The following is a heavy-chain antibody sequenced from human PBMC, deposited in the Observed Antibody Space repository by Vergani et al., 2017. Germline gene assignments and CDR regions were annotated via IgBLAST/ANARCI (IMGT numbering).Heavy chain of an antibody. CDR1: GGSISSYY. CDR3: AREGSSRWKGYYYYMDV. Sequence: QVQMQESGPGLVKPSETLSHTCPDSGGSISSYYWSWIREPAGKGLEWIGRIYTSGGTNYNPSLKSRVTMSVDTSKNHFSLKLSSVTAADTAVYYCAREGSSRWKGYYYYMDVWGKGTTVTVSS. CDR2: IYTSGGT. D-gene: IGHD6-13*01. V-gene: IGHV4-4*07. J-gene: IGHJ6*03.